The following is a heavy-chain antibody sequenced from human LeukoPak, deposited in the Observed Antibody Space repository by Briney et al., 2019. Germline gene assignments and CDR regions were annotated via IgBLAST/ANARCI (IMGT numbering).Heavy chain of an antibody. V-gene: IGHV3-33*06. CDR1: GFTFSSYG. J-gene: IGHJ6*03. D-gene: IGHD3-22*01. CDR3: AKGPHVEVSSGYYYYYYYMDV. CDR2: IWYDGSNK. Sequence: GGSLRLSCAASGFTFSSYGMHWVRQASGKGLEWVAVIWYDGSNKYYADFVKGRFTISRDNSKNTLYLQMNSLRAEDTAVYYCAKGPHVEVSSGYYYYYYYMDVWGKGTTGTVSS.